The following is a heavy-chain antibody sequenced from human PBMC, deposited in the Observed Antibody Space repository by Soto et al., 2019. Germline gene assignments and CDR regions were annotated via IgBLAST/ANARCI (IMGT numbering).Heavy chain of an antibody. CDR2: MYQSGSA. D-gene: IGHD3-10*01. CDR3: AGGPKLLWNYFDH. J-gene: IGHJ4*02. Sequence: SETLSLTCTVSGYSISNGYYWGWIRQPPGKGLEWIGSMYQSGSAYYNASLKSRVTISVDTSKNQFSLKLNSVTAADTAMYYCAGGPKLLWNYFDHWGQGSLVSVSS. CDR1: GYSISNGYY. V-gene: IGHV4-38-2*02.